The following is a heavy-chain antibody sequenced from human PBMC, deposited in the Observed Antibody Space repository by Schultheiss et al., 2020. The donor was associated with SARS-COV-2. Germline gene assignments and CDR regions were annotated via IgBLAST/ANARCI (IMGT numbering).Heavy chain of an antibody. CDR3: AREWYSYGMDV. CDR1: GGSISSGGYY. V-gene: IGHV4-61*08. Sequence: SETLSLTCTVSGGSISSGGYYWSWIRQPPGKGLEWIGYIYYSGSTYYNPSLKSRVTISVDTSKNQFSLKLSSVTAADTAVYYCAREWYSYGMDVWGQGTTVTVSS. J-gene: IGHJ6*02. CDR2: IYYSGST.